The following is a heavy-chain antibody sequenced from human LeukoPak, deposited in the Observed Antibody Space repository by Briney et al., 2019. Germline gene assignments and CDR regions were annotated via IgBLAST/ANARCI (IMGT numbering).Heavy chain of an antibody. CDR2: ISYDGSNK. J-gene: IGHJ6*02. CDR3: AKDGRGAAIFYYYGMDV. D-gene: IGHD2-2*02. V-gene: IGHV3-30*18. CDR1: GFTFSSYG. Sequence: GGSLRLSCAASGFTFSSYGMHWVRQAPGKGLEWVAVISYDGSNKYYADSVKGRFTTSRDNSKNTLYLQMNSLRAEDTAVYYCAKDGRGAAIFYYYGMDVWGQGTTVTVSS.